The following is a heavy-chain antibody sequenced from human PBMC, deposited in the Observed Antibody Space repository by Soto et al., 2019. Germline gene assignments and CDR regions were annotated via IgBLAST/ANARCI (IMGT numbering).Heavy chain of an antibody. V-gene: IGHV4-59*01. CDR3: ARLAYISPRFDP. Sequence: QPLGQGMEWIGYTYYSGSNTYNPYLKSRVTISVDTSKNQFSLKLSSVTAADTAGYYCARLAYISPRFDPWGQGTLVTVSS. J-gene: IGHJ5*02. CDR2: TYYSGSN. D-gene: IGHD2-21*01.